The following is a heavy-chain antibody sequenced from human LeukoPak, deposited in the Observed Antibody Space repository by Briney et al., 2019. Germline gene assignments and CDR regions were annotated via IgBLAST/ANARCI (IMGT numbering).Heavy chain of an antibody. CDR2: ISAYNGNT. V-gene: IGHV1-18*01. J-gene: IGHJ4*02. CDR1: GYTFTSYG. Sequence: ASVKVSCKASGYTFTSYGISWVRQAPGQGLEWIVLISAYNGNTNYAQKLQGRVTMTTDTSTSTAYMELRSLRSEDTAVYYCAVGGWSIAAAGTFDYWGQGTLVTVSS. CDR3: AVGGWSIAAAGTFDY. D-gene: IGHD6-13*01.